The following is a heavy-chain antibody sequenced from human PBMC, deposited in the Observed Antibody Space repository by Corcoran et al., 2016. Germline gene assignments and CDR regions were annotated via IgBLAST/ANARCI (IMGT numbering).Heavy chain of an antibody. Sequence: EVQLVESGGGLVDPGGSLRLSCAGSGFTFTNAWMNWVRQAPGKGLEWVGRIKSKPDGGTTDYAAPVKGRFTITRDDSKNTVNRQMNSLKTEDPAVYYCTTGGGTYGLDFWGQGTLVTVSS. D-gene: IGHD2-15*01. J-gene: IGHJ4*02. CDR3: TTGGGTYGLDF. CDR2: IKSKPDGGTT. CDR1: GFTFTNAW. V-gene: IGHV3-15*07.